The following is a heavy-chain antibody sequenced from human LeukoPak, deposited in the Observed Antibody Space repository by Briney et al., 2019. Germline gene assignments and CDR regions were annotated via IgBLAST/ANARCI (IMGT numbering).Heavy chain of an antibody. CDR2: INHSGST. CDR1: GGSFSGYY. Sequence: YPSETLSLTCAVYGGSFSGYYWSWIRQPPGKGLDWIGEINHSGSTNYNPSLKSRVTISVDTSKNQFSLKLSSVTAADTAVYYCARSYYYDSSGYYRGAFDIWGQGTMVTVSS. V-gene: IGHV4-34*01. D-gene: IGHD3-22*01. CDR3: ARSYYYDSSGYYRGAFDI. J-gene: IGHJ3*02.